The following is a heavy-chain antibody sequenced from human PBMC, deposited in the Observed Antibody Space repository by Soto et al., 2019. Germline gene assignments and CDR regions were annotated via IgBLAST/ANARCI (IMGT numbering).Heavy chain of an antibody. J-gene: IGHJ3*02. D-gene: IGHD1-1*01. Sequence: QVQLVQSGAEVKKPGSSVKVSCKASGGTFSSYTISWVRQAPGQGLEWMGRIIPILGIANYAQKFQGRVTITADKSTSTAYMELSSLRSEDTAVYYCARRAGTTKSYAVDIWGQGTMVTVSS. CDR3: ARRAGTTKSYAVDI. CDR1: GGTFSSYT. V-gene: IGHV1-69*02. CDR2: IIPILGIA.